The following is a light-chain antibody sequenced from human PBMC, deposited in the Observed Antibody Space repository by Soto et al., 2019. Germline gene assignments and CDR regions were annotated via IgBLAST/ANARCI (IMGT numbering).Light chain of an antibody. J-gene: IGLJ1*01. V-gene: IGLV1-40*01. CDR3: QSYDSSVSGYV. CDR2: GNN. Sequence: QSVLAQPPSVSGAPGQRVTISCTGSSSTIGAGYNVHWYQQPPGIAPKLLIYGNNNRPSGVPDRFSGSKSGTSASLAITGLQADDEADYYCQSYDSSVSGYVFRAGTKVTVL. CDR1: SSTIGAGYN.